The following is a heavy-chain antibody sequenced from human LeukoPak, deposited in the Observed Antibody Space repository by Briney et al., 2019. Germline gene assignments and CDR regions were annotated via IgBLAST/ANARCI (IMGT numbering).Heavy chain of an antibody. CDR2: IYYSGST. Sequence: SETLSLTCTVSGGSISSSTYYWGWIRQPPGKGLEWIGSIYYSGSTYYNPSLKSRVTISVDTSKNRFPLKLSSVTAADTAVYYCARQGVIVVVTPFDYWGQGTLVTVSS. D-gene: IGHD3-22*01. CDR1: GGSISSSTYY. CDR3: ARQGVIVVVTPFDY. V-gene: IGHV4-39*01. J-gene: IGHJ4*02.